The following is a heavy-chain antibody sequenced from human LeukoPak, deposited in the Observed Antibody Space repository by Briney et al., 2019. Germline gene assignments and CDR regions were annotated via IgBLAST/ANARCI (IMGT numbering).Heavy chain of an antibody. CDR2: ISYSGST. CDR1: GDSISSSSYY. CDR3: ATVLNAYFFNY. V-gene: IGHV4-39*01. J-gene: IGHJ4*01. D-gene: IGHD4-23*01. Sequence: SETLSLTCTVSGDSISSSSYYWGWIRQPPGKGLEWIGSISYSGSTFYNPSLKSRVTISVDTSQNQFSLKLTSVTAADTAVYYCATVLNAYFFNYWGNGTLVSVSS.